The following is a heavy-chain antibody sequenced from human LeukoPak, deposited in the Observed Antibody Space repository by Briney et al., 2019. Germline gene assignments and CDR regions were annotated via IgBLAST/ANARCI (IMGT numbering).Heavy chain of an antibody. V-gene: IGHV4-30-2*01. CDR2: IYHSGST. CDR3: AREKRDYYGSGRRWFDP. Sequence: SETLSLTCAVSGGSISSGGHSWSWIRQPAGKGLEWIGYIYHSGSTYYNPSLKSRVTISVDRSKNQSSLKLSSVTAADTAVYYCAREKRDYYGSGRRWFDPWGQGTLVTVSS. CDR1: GGSISSGGHS. J-gene: IGHJ5*02. D-gene: IGHD3-10*01.